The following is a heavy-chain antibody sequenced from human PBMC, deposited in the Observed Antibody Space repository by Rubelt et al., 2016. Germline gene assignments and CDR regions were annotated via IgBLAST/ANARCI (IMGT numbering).Heavy chain of an antibody. V-gene: IGHV3-30*04. Sequence: QVQLVESGGGVVQPGRSLRLSCAASGFTFSSYAMHWVRQAPGKGLEWVAVISYDGSNKYYADSVKGRFTISRDNSKNTLDLQMNSLRAEDTAVYYCAREITPADLDWCQGTLVTVSS. J-gene: IGHJ4*02. CDR2: ISYDGSNK. CDR1: GFTFSSYA. D-gene: IGHD2-2*01. CDR3: AREITPADLD.